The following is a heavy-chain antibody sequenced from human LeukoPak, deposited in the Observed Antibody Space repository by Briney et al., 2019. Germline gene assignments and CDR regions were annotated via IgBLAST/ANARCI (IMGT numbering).Heavy chain of an antibody. CDR1: GLTFSNCA. CDR2: ISRSGGNT. D-gene: IGHD2-2*01. Sequence: GGSLRLSCAASGLTFSNCAMTWVRQAPGQGLEWVSTISRSGGNTYYADSVKGRFTISRDNSKHTVDLQMNSLRAEDTAVYYCAKLGISNTRLHYYGIEVWGQGTTVTVSS. V-gene: IGHV3-23*01. CDR3: AKLGISNTRLHYYGIEV. J-gene: IGHJ6*02.